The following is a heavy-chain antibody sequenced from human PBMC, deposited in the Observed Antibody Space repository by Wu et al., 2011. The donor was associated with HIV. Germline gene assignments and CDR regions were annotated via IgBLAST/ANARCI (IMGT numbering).Heavy chain of an antibody. V-gene: IGHV1-69*05. CDR1: EAPSAAML. D-gene: IGHD3-22*01. J-gene: IGHJ4*02. CDR3: ARRYYDSSGYQGPFDY. Sequence: KPGSSVKVSCKASEAPSAAMLSAGCDRPLDKGLSGWRDHPYLGTPNYAQIFQGRVTITTDESTSTAYMELGSLKSEDTAVYYCARRYYDSSGYQGPFDYWGQGTLVTVSS. CDR2: HPYLGTP.